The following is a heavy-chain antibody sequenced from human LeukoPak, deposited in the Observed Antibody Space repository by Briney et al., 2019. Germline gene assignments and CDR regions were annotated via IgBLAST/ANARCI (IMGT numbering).Heavy chain of an antibody. CDR1: GGSISSSSYY. CDR3: AEEGGDY. CDR2: TYYSGST. V-gene: IGHV4-39*01. D-gene: IGHD3-16*01. J-gene: IGHJ4*02. Sequence: RPSETLSLTCTVSGGSISSSSYYWGWIRQPPGKGLEWIGSTYYSGSTYYNPSLKSRVPISVDASKSQFSLKVSSATAADTAVYYCAEEGGDYWGQGTLVTVSS.